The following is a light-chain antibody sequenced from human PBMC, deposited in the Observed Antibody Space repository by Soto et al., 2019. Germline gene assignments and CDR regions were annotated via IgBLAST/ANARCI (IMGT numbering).Light chain of an antibody. CDR1: SSNIGSNT. V-gene: IGLV1-44*01. Sequence: QSALTQPPSASGTPGQRVTISCSGSSSNIGSNTVNWYQQLPGTAPKLLIYSNNQRPSGVPDRFSGSKSGTSASLAISGLQSEDEADYYCAAWDASLNGYVFGTGTKVTAL. J-gene: IGLJ1*01. CDR3: AAWDASLNGYV. CDR2: SNN.